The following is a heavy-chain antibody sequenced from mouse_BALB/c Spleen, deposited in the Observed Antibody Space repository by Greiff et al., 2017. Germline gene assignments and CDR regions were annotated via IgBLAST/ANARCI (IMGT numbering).Heavy chain of an antibody. J-gene: IGHJ4*01. Sequence: EVNVVESGGGLVKPGGSLKLSCAASGFTFSSYAMSWVRQTPEKRLEWVASISSGGSTYYPDSVKGRFTISRDNARNILYLQMSSLRSEDTAMYYCAREAYSAMDYWGQGTSVTVSS. CDR3: AREAYSAMDY. V-gene: IGHV5-6-5*01. D-gene: IGHD2-10*01. CDR1: GFTFSSYA. CDR2: ISSGGST.